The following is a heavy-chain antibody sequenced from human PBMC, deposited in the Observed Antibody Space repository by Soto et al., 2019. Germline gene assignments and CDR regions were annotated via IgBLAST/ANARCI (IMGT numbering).Heavy chain of an antibody. V-gene: IGHV1-18*01. Sequence: ASVKVSCKASGYTFTSYGISWVRQAPGQGLEWMGWISAYNGNTNYAQKLQGRVTMTTDTSTSTAYMELRSLRSDDTAVYYCARIYGSGSYHNYYYYYGMDVWGQGTTVTVSS. CDR1: GYTFTSYG. J-gene: IGHJ6*02. CDR3: ARIYGSGSYHNYYYYYGMDV. D-gene: IGHD3-10*01. CDR2: ISAYNGNT.